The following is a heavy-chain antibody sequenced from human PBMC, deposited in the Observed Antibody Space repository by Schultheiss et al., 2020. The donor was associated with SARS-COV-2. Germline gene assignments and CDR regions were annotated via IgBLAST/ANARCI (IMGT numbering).Heavy chain of an antibody. D-gene: IGHD3-22*01. CDR1: GGSISSYY. CDR3: ARESDYYDSSGPTLPDY. CDR2: IYISGST. J-gene: IGHJ4*02. V-gene: IGHV4-4*07. Sequence: SETLSLTSTVSGGSISSYYWSWIRQPAGKGLEWIGQIYISGSTNYNPSLKSRVTMSVDTSKNQFSLKVNSVTAADTAVYYCARESDYYDSSGPTLPDYWGQGALITVSS.